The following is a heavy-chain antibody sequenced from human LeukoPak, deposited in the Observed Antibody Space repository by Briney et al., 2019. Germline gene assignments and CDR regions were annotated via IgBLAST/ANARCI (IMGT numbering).Heavy chain of an antibody. CDR3: ARDMWQVVAGFYYYYGMDV. V-gene: IGHV3-66*01. J-gene: IGHJ6*02. CDR2: IYSGGST. D-gene: IGHD6-19*01. Sequence: PGGSLRLSCAASGYTVSSNYMSWVRQAPGKGLEWVSVIYSGGSTYYADSVKGRFTISRDNSKNTLCLQMNSLRAEDTAVYYCARDMWQVVAGFYYYYGMDVWGQGTTVTVSS. CDR1: GYTVSSNY.